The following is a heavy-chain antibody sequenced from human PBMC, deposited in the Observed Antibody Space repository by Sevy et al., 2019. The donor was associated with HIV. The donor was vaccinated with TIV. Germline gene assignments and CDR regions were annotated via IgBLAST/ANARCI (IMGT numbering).Heavy chain of an antibody. J-gene: IGHJ4*02. D-gene: IGHD2-8*01. V-gene: IGHV3-30*18. CDR1: GFTFSSFG. CDR2: TSHDGSNK. Sequence: GGSLRLSCAASGFTFSSFGMHWVRQAPGKGLEWVAITSHDGSNKIYADSVKGGFTISRDNSKNTLYLQMDSLRADDTAVYYYAKQGGYCSNGVCYRAFDYWGQGTLVTVSS. CDR3: AKQGGYCSNGVCYRAFDY.